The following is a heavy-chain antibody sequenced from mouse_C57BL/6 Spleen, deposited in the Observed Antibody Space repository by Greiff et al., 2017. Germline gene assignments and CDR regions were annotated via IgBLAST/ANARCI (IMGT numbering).Heavy chain of an antibody. CDR1: GYTFTDHT. J-gene: IGHJ2*01. V-gene: IGHV1-78*01. Sequence: VQGVESDAELVKPGASVKISCKVSGYTFTDHTIHWMKQRPEQGLEWIGYIYPRDGSTKYNEKFKGKATLTADKSSSTAYMQLNSLTSEDSAVYFCARRKGNWDGFDYWGQGTTLTVSS. CDR3: ARRKGNWDGFDY. CDR2: IYPRDGST. D-gene: IGHD4-1*01.